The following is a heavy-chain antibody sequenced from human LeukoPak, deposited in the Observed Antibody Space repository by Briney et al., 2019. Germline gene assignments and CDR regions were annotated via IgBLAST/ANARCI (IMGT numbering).Heavy chain of an antibody. J-gene: IGHJ3*02. CDR3: ARFGSSTWYKGAFDI. CDR2: IYYTGST. Sequence: SETLSLTCTVSGGSISSGDYYWSWIRQPPGKGLEWTGNIYYTGSTYYNPSLKSRFTMSVDTSKNQFSLKLSSVTAADTAVYYCARFGSSTWYKGAFDIWGQGTMVTVAS. CDR1: GGSISSGDYY. V-gene: IGHV4-30-4*01. D-gene: IGHD1-1*01.